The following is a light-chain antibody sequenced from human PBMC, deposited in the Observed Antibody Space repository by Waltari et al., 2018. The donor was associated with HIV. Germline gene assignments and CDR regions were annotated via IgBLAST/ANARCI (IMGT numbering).Light chain of an antibody. Sequence: QSALTQPASVSGSPGQSITISCTGTSSDVGVYDYVSWYQQHPGKAPTLLIFEVSYRPSGVSSRFSGSTSGNTASLTISGLRAEDEADYYCSSYTTSSTLVVFGGGTRLTVL. CDR1: SSDVGVYDY. J-gene: IGLJ3*02. CDR3: SSYTTSSTLVV. CDR2: EVS. V-gene: IGLV2-14*01.